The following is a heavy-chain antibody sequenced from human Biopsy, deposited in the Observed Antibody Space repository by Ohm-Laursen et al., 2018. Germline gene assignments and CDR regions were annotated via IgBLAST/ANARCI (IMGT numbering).Heavy chain of an antibody. CDR3: ARIPILVVPAAIVYRHRRHLQGLDV. CDR2: NDWDDAK. V-gene: IGHV2-70*16. D-gene: IGHD2-2*02. J-gene: IGHJ6*02. Sequence: TTQTLTLTCTLSGFSLNTRGMSVTWIRQPPGKALEWLARNDWDDAKFYNGSLKTRLTISKDTSENHVVLTLSDVDPVDTATYYCARIPILVVPAAIVYRHRRHLQGLDVWGQGTTVIVSS. CDR1: GFSLNTRGMS.